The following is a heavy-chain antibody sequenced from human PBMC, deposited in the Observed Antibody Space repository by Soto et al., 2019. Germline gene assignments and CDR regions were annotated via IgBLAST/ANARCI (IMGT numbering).Heavy chain of an antibody. J-gene: IGHJ2*01. Sequence: QVQLRQWGAGLSKPSETLSLTCADFGGSFSGYYWSWIRQPPGKGLEWIGEINHSGSTNYNPSLKSRVTISVDTSKNQFYLKLSSVTAADTAVYYCARKHYYDSLSWYFDLWGRGTLVTVSS. V-gene: IGHV4-34*01. CDR2: INHSGST. CDR1: GGSFSGYY. CDR3: ARKHYYDSLSWYFDL. D-gene: IGHD3-22*01.